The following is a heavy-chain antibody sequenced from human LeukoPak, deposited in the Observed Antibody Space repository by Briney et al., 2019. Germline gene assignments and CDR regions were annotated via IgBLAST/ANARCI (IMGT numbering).Heavy chain of an antibody. J-gene: IGHJ6*03. Sequence: SVKVSCKASGGTFSSYAISWVRQAPGQGLEWMGGIIPIFGTANYAQKFQGRVTITADESTSTAYMELSSLRSEDTAVYYCARDMKQQLVLPRYYYYYMDVWGKGTTVTVSS. CDR3: ARDMKQQLVLPRYYYYYMDV. D-gene: IGHD6-13*01. CDR1: GGTFSSYA. V-gene: IGHV1-69*13. CDR2: IIPIFGTA.